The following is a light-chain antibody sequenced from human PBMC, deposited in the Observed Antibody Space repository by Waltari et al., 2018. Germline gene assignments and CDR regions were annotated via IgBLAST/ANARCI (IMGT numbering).Light chain of an antibody. J-gene: IGLJ3*02. CDR2: KSN. Sequence: QSVLTQPPSASGTPGQSVTLSCSGIRFKIGSNHVYWYQQLPGTATKLLIYKSNQRPSGVHDRFSGSKSGTSASLAISGLRSEDEADYYCAVWDDSLSGWVFGGGTKLTVL. CDR3: AVWDDSLSGWV. V-gene: IGLV1-47*01. CDR1: RFKIGSNH.